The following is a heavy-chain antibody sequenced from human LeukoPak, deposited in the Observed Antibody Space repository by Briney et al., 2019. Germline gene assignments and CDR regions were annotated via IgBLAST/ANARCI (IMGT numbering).Heavy chain of an antibody. D-gene: IGHD6-13*01. CDR1: GFTVSSNY. V-gene: IGHV3-23*01. J-gene: IGHJ4*02. CDR3: AKDAPGIAAAGTGAFDY. CDR2: ISGSGGST. Sequence: GGSLRLSCAASGFTVSSNYMSWVRQAPGKGLEWVSAISGSGGSTYYADSVKGRFTISRDNSKNTLYLQMNSLRAEDTAVYYCAKDAPGIAAAGTGAFDYWGQGTLVTVSS.